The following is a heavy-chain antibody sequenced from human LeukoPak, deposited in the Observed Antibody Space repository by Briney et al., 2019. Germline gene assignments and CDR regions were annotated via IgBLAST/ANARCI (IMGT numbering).Heavy chain of an antibody. J-gene: IGHJ4*02. V-gene: IGHV3-48*01. CDR1: GFTFSSYS. D-gene: IGHD6-19*01. CDR2: ISSSSSTI. Sequence: PGGSLRLSCAASGFTFSSYSMNWVRQAPGKGLEWVSYISSSSSTIYYADSVKGRFTISRDNAKNSLYLQMNSLRAEDTAVSYCAREMQGIAVAGNRFDYWGQGTLVTVSS. CDR3: AREMQGIAVAGNRFDY.